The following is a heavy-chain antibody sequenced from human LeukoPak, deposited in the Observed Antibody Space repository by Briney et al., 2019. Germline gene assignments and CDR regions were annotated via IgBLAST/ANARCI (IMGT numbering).Heavy chain of an antibody. CDR2: IYYSGTT. CDR1: GXSIRSSGYY. J-gene: IGHJ4*02. CDR3: ARHVPPFRDGYNLDY. V-gene: IGHV4-39*01. D-gene: IGHD5-24*01. Sequence: SSETLSLTCTVSGXSIRSSGYYWGWIRQAPGMGLEWIGSIYYSGTTYHNPALKSRVTISVDTSKNQFSLNLRSVTAADTAVYYCARHVPPFRDGYNLDYWGQGTLVTVSS.